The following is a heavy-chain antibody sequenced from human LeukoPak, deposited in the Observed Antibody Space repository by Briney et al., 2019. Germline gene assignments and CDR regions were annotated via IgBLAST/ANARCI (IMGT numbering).Heavy chain of an antibody. CDR2: IKQDGSEK. D-gene: IGHD2-8*01. Sequence: GGSLRLSCAASGFTFSSYSMNWVRQAPGKGLEWVAYIKQDGSEKYYVDSVKGRFTISRDNAENSLYLEVNSLRVEDTAVYYCARVMNGGAFEYWGQGTLVTVSS. V-gene: IGHV3-7*04. CDR1: GFTFSSYS. CDR3: ARVMNGGAFEY. J-gene: IGHJ4*02.